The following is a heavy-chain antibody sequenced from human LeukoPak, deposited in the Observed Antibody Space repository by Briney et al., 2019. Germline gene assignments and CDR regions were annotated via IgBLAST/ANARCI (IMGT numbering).Heavy chain of an antibody. CDR1: GFTFSNAW. V-gene: IGHV3-15*01. CDR3: TTVVDIVATIDY. Sequence: GGSLRLSCAASGFTFSNAWMSWVRQAPGKGLEWVGRIKSKTDGGTTDYAAPVKGRFTISRDDSKNTLYLQMSSLKTEDTAVYYCTTVVDIVATIDYWGQGTLVTVSS. J-gene: IGHJ4*02. CDR2: IKSKTDGGTT. D-gene: IGHD5-12*01.